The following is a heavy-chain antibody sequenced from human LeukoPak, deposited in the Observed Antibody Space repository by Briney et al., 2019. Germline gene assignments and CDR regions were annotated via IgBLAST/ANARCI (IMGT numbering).Heavy chain of an antibody. J-gene: IGHJ4*02. Sequence: GGSLRLSCAASGFTFSTSNMNWVRQTPGKGLEWVSTITPGGSNMYYHDSVKGRFTISRDNSKNTLYLQMNSLRAEDTAVYYCATEKGDSPDYWGQGTLVTVSS. D-gene: IGHD2-21*01. V-gene: IGHV3-21*04. CDR1: GFTFSTSN. CDR3: ATEKGDSPDY. CDR2: ITPGGSNM.